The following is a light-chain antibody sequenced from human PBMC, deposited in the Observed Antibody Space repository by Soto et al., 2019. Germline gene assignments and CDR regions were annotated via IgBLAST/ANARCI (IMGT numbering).Light chain of an antibody. CDR1: SSDLGGYDY. Sequence: QSALTQPASVSGSPGQSITISCTGTSSDLGGYDYVSWYQHHPGKAPKFIIYGVTNRPSGVSHRFSGSKSANTASLTISGLQAEDEADYYCTSYTSSSTHVFGTGTKLTVL. J-gene: IGLJ1*01. CDR2: GVT. V-gene: IGLV2-14*01. CDR3: TSYTSSSTHV.